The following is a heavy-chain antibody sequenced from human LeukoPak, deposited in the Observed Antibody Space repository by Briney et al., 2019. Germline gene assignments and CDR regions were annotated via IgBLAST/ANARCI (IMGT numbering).Heavy chain of an antibody. D-gene: IGHD3-22*01. Sequence: SETLSLTCTVSGGSISSYYWSWIRQPPGKGLEWIGYIYYSGSTNYNPSLKSRVTISVDTSKNQFSLKLSSVTAADTAVYYCAQYYYDSSGYSYFDYWGQGTLVTVSS. J-gene: IGHJ4*02. CDR3: AQYYYDSSGYSYFDY. CDR2: IYYSGST. CDR1: GGSISSYY. V-gene: IGHV4-59*01.